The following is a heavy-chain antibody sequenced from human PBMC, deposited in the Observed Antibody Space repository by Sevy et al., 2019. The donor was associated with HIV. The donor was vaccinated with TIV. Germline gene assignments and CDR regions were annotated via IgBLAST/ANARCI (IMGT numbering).Heavy chain of an antibody. V-gene: IGHV3-23*01. CDR2: ISGSGGST. D-gene: IGHD6-13*01. J-gene: IGHJ5*02. Sequence: GGSLRLSCAASGFTFSSYAMSWVRQAPGKGLEWVSAISGSGGSTYYADSVKGRFTISRDNSKNTRYLQMNSLRAEDTAVYYCAKDPVSSSLNWFDPWGQGTLVTVSS. CDR1: GFTFSSYA. CDR3: AKDPVSSSLNWFDP.